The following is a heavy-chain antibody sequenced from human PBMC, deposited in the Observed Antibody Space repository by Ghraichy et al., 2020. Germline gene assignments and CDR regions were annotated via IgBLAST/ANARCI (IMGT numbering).Heavy chain of an antibody. Sequence: SETLSLTCTVSGGSISSYYWSWIRQPPGKGLEWIGYIYYSGSTNYNPSLKSRVTISVDTSKNQFSLKLSSVTAADTAVYYCARHKYGSGRSLTLDPWGQGTLVTVSS. D-gene: IGHD3-10*01. CDR2: IYYSGST. CDR1: GGSISSYY. CDR3: ARHKYGSGRSLTLDP. J-gene: IGHJ5*02. V-gene: IGHV4-59*08.